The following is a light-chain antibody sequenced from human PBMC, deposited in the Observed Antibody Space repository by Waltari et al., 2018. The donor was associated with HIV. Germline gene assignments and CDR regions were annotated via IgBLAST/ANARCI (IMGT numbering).Light chain of an antibody. V-gene: IGKV3-11*01. Sequence: EIVLTQSPATLSLSPGERATLSCRASQSVGSYLAWYQQKPGQPPRLLIYDESKRATGIPARFSGSGSGTDFTLTISSLEPEDFAVYYCQQRSNWLTFGGGTKVEIK. CDR1: QSVGSY. J-gene: IGKJ4*01. CDR2: DES. CDR3: QQRSNWLT.